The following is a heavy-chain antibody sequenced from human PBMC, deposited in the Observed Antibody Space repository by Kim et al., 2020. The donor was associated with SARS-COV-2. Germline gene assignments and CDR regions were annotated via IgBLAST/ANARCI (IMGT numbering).Heavy chain of an antibody. V-gene: IGHV3-30-3*01. CDR1: GFTFTNYA. D-gene: IGHD1-26*01. CDR2: ISEDGSDK. J-gene: IGHJ3*02. CDR3: ARAFRSDSGAFDI. Sequence: GGSLRLSCAASGFTFTNYAMHWVRQAPGKGLEWVAVISEDGSDKYSADSVKGRFTISRDNSKNTLFLQMNSLRAEDTAVYYCARAFRSDSGAFDIWGRGTTVTVSS.